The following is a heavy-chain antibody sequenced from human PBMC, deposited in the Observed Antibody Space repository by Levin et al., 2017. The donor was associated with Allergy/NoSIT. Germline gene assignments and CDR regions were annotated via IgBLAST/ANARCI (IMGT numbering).Heavy chain of an antibody. Sequence: RASVKVSCAASGFTFSNYAMNWVRQAPGKGLEWVSGTSDSGGSTYYADSVKGRFTISRDNSKNTLYLQVNSLRAEDTALYYCAKDLSAVPAANYYYAMDVWGQGTTVTVSS. CDR3: AKDLSAVPAANYYYAMDV. D-gene: IGHD2-2*01. CDR2: TSDSGGST. CDR1: GFTFSNYA. J-gene: IGHJ6*02. V-gene: IGHV3-23*01.